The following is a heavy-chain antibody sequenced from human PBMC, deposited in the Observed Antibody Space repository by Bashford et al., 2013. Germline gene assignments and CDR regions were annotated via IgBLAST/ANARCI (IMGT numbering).Heavy chain of an antibody. CDR3: ARVSPSPTFYGLDV. CDR1: GYTLTELS. Sequence: ASVKVSCKVSGYTLTELSMHWVRQAPGKGLEWMGGFDPEDGETIYAQKFQGRITLTRDTSISTVYMDLSRLISDDTAVYYCARVSPSPTFYGLDVWGQGTTVTVSS. V-gene: IGHV1-24*01. CDR2: FDPEDGET. J-gene: IGHJ6*02.